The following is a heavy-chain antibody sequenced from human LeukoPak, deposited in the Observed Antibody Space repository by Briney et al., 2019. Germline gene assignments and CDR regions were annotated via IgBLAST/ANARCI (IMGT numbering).Heavy chain of an antibody. J-gene: IGHJ6*02. CDR3: ARDRSTVDYYGLDV. D-gene: IGHD4-11*01. V-gene: IGHV4-30-4*01. CDR2: IYHSGIT. Sequence: SETLSLTCTVSGGSISSGDFYWSWIRQPPEKGLECIGYIYHSGITFYNPSLRSRVTVSIDTSKNQFSLKLSSVSAADTAVYYCARDRSTVDYYGLDVWGQGTTVIVSS. CDR1: GGSISSGDFY.